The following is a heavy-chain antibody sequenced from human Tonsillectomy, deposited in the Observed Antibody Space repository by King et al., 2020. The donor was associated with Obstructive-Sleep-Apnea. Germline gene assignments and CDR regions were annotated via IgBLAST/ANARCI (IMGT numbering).Heavy chain of an antibody. V-gene: IGHV1-2*02. CDR3: ATVSVATATFYFDS. J-gene: IGHJ4*02. D-gene: IGHD4-17*01. CDR2: INPNSGGT. CDR1: GYTFTGYH. Sequence: VQLVQSGAEVKKPGASVKVSCKASGYTFTGYHMHWVRQAPGQGLEWMGWINPNSGGTNYAQNFQVRGTMTRDTSISTAYMELSRLRSDDTAVYYCATVSVATATFYFDSWGQGTLVTVSS.